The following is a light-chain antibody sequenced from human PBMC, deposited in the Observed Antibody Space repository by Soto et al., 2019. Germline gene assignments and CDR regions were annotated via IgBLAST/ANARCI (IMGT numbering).Light chain of an antibody. CDR1: QGISNF. V-gene: IGKV1-27*01. Sequence: DIQMTQSPSSLSASVGDRVTITCRASQGISNFLAWYQQKPGKVPKLLIHAASTLQSGVPSRFSGSGSGTDFTLTISSLQPEDVATYYCQKYQGARWTFGQGTKVEIK. J-gene: IGKJ1*01. CDR2: AAS. CDR3: QKYQGARWT.